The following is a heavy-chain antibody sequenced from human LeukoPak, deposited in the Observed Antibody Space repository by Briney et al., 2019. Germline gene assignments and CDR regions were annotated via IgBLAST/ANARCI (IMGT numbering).Heavy chain of an antibody. V-gene: IGHV3-48*01. CDR3: AKDRVDGSGSQFDS. CDR1: GFPFSSYS. Sequence: GGSLRLSCAASGFPFSSYSMNWVRQAPGKGLEWVSYISISSSTIYYADSVKGRFTISRDNAMDTLYLQMNSLRADDTAVYYCAKDRVDGSGSQFDSWGQGSLVIVSS. J-gene: IGHJ4*02. D-gene: IGHD3-10*01. CDR2: ISISSSTI.